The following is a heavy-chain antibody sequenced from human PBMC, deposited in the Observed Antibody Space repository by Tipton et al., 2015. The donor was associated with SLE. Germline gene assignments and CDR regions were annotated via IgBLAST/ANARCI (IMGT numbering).Heavy chain of an antibody. D-gene: IGHD3-16*01. CDR1: GFTVSSNY. CDR2: IYSGDST. J-gene: IGHJ6*02. CDR3: AGSSFGGNYLMGV. Sequence: GSLRLSCAASGFTVSSNYMSWVRQAPGKGLEWVSVIYSGDSTYYADSVKGRFTISSDNTTNTLYLLMDSLEAEDIALYYCAGSSFGGNYLMGVWGHGSTVTVSS. V-gene: IGHV3-66*02.